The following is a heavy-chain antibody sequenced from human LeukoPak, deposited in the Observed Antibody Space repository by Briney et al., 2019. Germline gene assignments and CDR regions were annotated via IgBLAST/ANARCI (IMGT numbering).Heavy chain of an antibody. V-gene: IGHV3-48*04. J-gene: IGHJ4*02. D-gene: IGHD3/OR15-3a*01. CDR2: ISSSSSVI. Sequence: GGSLRLSCAASGFSFSTYSMNWVRQAPGKGLEWVSYISSSSSVIYYADSVKGRLTISRDNAKNSLYLQMNSLRAEDTAVYYCARVDTARGYWGQGALVTVSS. CDR1: GFSFSTYS. CDR3: ARVDTARGY.